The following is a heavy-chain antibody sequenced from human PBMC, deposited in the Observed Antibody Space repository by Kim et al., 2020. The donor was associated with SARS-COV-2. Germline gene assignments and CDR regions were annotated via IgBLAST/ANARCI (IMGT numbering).Heavy chain of an antibody. Sequence: TNYAQKFQGRVTMTRDTSISTAYMELSRLRSDDTAVYYCAGAIAVAGYDYWGQGTQVTVSS. D-gene: IGHD6-19*01. V-gene: IGHV1-2*02. J-gene: IGHJ4*02. CDR2: T. CDR3: AGAIAVAGYDY.